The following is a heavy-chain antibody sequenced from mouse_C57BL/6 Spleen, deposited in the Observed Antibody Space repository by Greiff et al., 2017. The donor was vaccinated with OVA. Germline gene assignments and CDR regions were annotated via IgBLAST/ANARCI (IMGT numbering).Heavy chain of an antibody. CDR3: ARDLGREYDY. CDR2: ISYDGSN. Sequence: EVKLEESGPGLVKPSQSLSLTCSVTGYSITSGYYWNWIRQFPGNKLEWMGYISYDGSNNYNPSLKNRISITRDTSKNQFVLKLNSVTTEDTATYYCARDLGREYDYWGQGTTLTVSS. J-gene: IGHJ2*01. CDR1: GYSITSGYY. V-gene: IGHV3-6*01. D-gene: IGHD4-1*01.